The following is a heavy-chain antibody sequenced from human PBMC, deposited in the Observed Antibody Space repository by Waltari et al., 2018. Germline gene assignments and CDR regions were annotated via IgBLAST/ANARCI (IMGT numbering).Heavy chain of an antibody. CDR3: AREGSGWHNGHNWFDP. CDR2: IIPIHGTT. V-gene: IGHV1-69*11. D-gene: IGHD6-19*01. Sequence: QGQLVQSGAEVKKPGSSVEVSCQASGGPFNVSTFSWVRQAPGQGLEWRGRIIPIHGTTNYAQKFLDRVSISADEYTSTVYMEVNSLRFEDTAVYYCAREGSGWHNGHNWFDPWGQGTLVTVSS. J-gene: IGHJ5*02. CDR1: GGPFNVST.